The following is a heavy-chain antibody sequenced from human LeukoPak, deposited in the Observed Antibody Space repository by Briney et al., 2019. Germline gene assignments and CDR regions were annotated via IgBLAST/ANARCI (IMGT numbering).Heavy chain of an antibody. Sequence: GESPKISCKGSGYSFNSYWIGRVLQLPGQRLEGMGIIYPGDSDIRHSPSFQGQVTIPADKSISTAYLQWSSLKASDSAMYYCARPDSSGYYSIYWGQGTLVTVSS. J-gene: IGHJ4*02. CDR2: IYPGDSDI. CDR3: ARPDSSGYYSIY. V-gene: IGHV5-51*01. CDR1: GYSFNSYW. D-gene: IGHD3-22*01.